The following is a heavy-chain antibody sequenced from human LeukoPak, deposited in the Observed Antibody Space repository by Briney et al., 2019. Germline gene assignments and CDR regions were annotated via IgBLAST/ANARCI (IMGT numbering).Heavy chain of an antibody. V-gene: IGHV3-11*04. CDR3: ARFIVGATSEIDY. CDR2: ISSSGSTI. D-gene: IGHD1-26*01. CDR1: GFTFSDYY. J-gene: IGHJ4*02. Sequence: GGSLRLSCAASGFTFSDYYMSWIRQAPGKGLEWVSYISSSGSTIYYADSVKGRFTISRDNAKNSLYLQMNSLRAEDTAVYHCARFIVGATSEIDYWGQGTLVTVSS.